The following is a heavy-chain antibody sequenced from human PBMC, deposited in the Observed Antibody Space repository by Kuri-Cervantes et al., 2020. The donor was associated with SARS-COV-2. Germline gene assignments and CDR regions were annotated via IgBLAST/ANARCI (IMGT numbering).Heavy chain of an antibody. J-gene: IGHJ6*02. D-gene: IGHD3-22*01. CDR2: INHSGST. V-gene: IGHV4-34*01. CDR1: GGSFSGYY. CDR3: ARRVVSGMDV. Sequence: SEPLSLTCAVYGGSFSGYYWSWIRQPPGKGLEWSGEINHSGSTNYNPSLKSRVTISVDTSKNQFSLKLSSVTAADTAVYYCARRVVSGMDVWGQGTTVTVSS.